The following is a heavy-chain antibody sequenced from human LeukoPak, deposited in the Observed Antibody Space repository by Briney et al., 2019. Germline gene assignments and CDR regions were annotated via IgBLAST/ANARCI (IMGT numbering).Heavy chain of an antibody. V-gene: IGHV1-58*01. Sequence: ASVKVSCKASGFTFTSSAVQWVRQARGQRLEWIGWIVVGSGNTNYAQKFQERVTITRDMSTSTAYMELSSLRPEDTAVYYCAAPVASGGMDVWGQGTTVTVSS. D-gene: IGHD5-12*01. CDR3: AAPVASGGMDV. CDR2: IVVGSGNT. J-gene: IGHJ6*02. CDR1: GFTFTSSA.